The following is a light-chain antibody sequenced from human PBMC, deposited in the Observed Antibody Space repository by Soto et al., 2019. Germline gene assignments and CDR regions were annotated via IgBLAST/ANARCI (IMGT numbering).Light chain of an antibody. J-gene: IGKJ4*01. CDR2: AAS. Sequence: DIQMTQSPSSVSASVGDSLTITCRASQGITSWVAWYQHKPGRAPKLLIYAASRLQSGVPSRFSGSGSGTDFTLTISSLEPEDFGTYYCQQTSSFPRTLGGGTKVEIK. V-gene: IGKV1-12*01. CDR3: QQTSSFPRT. CDR1: QGITSW.